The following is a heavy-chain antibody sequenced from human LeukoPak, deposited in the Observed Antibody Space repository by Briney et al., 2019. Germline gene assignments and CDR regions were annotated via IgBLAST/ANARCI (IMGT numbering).Heavy chain of an antibody. V-gene: IGHV3-21*01. CDR2: ISSSSSYI. D-gene: IGHD1-26*01. CDR3: ARDYKGGFSGSYLVGEFDY. CDR1: GFTFSSYS. J-gene: IGHJ4*02. Sequence: PGGSLRLSCAASGFTFSSYSMNWVRQAPGKGLEWVSSISSSSSYIYYADSVKGRFTISRDNAKNSLYLQMNSLRAEDTAVYYCARDYKGGFSGSYLVGEFDYWGQGTLVTVSS.